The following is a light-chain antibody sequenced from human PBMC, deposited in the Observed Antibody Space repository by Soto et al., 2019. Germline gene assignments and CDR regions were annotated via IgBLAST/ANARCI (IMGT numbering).Light chain of an antibody. CDR3: SSYTTSSTYA. CDR2: EVT. V-gene: IGLV2-14*01. J-gene: IGLJ1*01. Sequence: QSALTQPASVSGSPGQSITISCTGTSSDVGAYNYVSWYQQHPGKAPKLMIYEVTNRPSGVSNRFSGSKSGNTASLTISGLQAEDETDYYCSSYTTSSTYAIGTGTKVTVL. CDR1: SSDVGAYNY.